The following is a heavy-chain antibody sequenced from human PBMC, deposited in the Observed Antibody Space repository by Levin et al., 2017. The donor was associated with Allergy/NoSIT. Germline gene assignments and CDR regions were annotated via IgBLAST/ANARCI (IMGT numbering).Heavy chain of an antibody. CDR1: GFTFSNCG. Sequence: PSGGSLRLSCSASGFTFSNCGMAWVRQAPGRGLEWVSGISYNGDTTSYADSVKGRFTVSRDNSKNTLYLQMYSLRAEDTAVYFCASRVLTTSGLDYWGQGTLVTVSS. CDR2: ISYNGDTT. J-gene: IGHJ4*02. CDR3: ASRVLTTSGLDY. V-gene: IGHV3-23*01. D-gene: IGHD1-14*01.